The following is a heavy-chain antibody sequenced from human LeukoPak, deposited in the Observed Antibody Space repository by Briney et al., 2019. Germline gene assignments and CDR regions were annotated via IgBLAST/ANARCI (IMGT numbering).Heavy chain of an antibody. CDR1: GFTFSSYG. J-gene: IGHJ6*03. CDR2: IRYDGSNK. CDR3: AKEGDYYYYYMDV. Sequence: GGSLRLSCAASGFTFSSYGMHWVRQAPGKGLEWVAFIRYDGSNKYYADSVKGRFTISRDNSTNTLYLQMNSLRAEDTAVYYCAKEGDYYYYYMDVWGKGTTVTVSS. V-gene: IGHV3-30*02. D-gene: IGHD1-26*01.